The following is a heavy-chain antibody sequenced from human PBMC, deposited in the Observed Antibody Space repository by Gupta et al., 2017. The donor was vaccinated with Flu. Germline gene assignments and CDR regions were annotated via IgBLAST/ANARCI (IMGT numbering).Heavy chain of an antibody. V-gene: IGHV3-49*04. CDR1: GFIFGDYA. J-gene: IGHJ4*02. CDR3: TREKPPLERFDY. Sequence: SGFIFGDYAMSWVRQAPGKGLEWVGFIRSKAYGGTTDYAASVKGRFTISRDDSKSIAYLEINSLKTEDTAVYYCTREKPPLERFDYWGQGTLVTVSS. CDR2: IRSKAYGGTT. D-gene: IGHD1-1*01.